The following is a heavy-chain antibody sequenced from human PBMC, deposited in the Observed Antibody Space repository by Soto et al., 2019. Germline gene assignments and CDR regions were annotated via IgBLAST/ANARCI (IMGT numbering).Heavy chain of an antibody. Sequence: LVKVSCKASGGTFSSYAISWVRQAPGQGLEWMGGIIPIFGTANYAQKFQGRVTITADESTGTAYMELSSLRSEDTAVYYCARDRSSSSLGYYGMDVWGRGTTVTVFS. J-gene: IGHJ6*02. CDR3: ARDRSSSSLGYYGMDV. CDR2: IIPIFGTA. D-gene: IGHD6-13*01. V-gene: IGHV1-69*13. CDR1: GGTFSSYA.